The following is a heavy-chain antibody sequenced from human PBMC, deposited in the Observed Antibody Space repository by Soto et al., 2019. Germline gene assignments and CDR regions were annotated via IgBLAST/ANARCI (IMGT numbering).Heavy chain of an antibody. D-gene: IGHD3-3*01. CDR3: ARVLAPSFDYWTGFDY. J-gene: IGHJ4*02. CDR2: INPSSGDT. V-gene: IGHV1-2*02. Sequence: ASVKVSCKASGYTFTGYYLHWVRRAPGQGLQWVGWINPSSGDTNYTQKFQGRVTMTRDTAISTVYMELSSLRSDDTAVYYCARVLAPSFDYWTGFDYWGQGSLVTV. CDR1: GYTFTGYY.